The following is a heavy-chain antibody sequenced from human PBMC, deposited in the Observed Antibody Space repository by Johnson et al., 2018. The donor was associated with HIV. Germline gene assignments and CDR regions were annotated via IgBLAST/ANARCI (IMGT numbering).Heavy chain of an antibody. CDR1: GITFSDYY. CDR3: ARAQLLADDAFNN. D-gene: IGHD6-6*01. Sequence: VQLVESGGGLVQPGRSLKLSCAASGITFSDYYMSWIRQAPGKGLMWVSRISGDGSSSSYADSVKGRFTISRDNAKNTLYLQLNSLRVEDTAIYYCARAQLLADDAFNNWGQGTMVTVSS. J-gene: IGHJ3*02. CDR2: ISGDGSSS. V-gene: IGHV3-74*02.